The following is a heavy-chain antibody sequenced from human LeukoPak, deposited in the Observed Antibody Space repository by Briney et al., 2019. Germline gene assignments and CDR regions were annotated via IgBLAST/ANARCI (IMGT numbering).Heavy chain of an antibody. CDR1: GGSISSYY. V-gene: IGHV3-21*01. J-gene: IGHJ4*02. CDR3: ASIDYGGKDY. Sequence: PSETLSLTCTVSGGSISSYYWSWIRQPPGKGLEWVSSISSSSSYIYYADSVKGRFTISRDNAKNSLYLQMNSLRAEDTAVYYCASIDYGGKDYWGQGTLVTVSS. CDR2: ISSSSSYI. D-gene: IGHD4-23*01.